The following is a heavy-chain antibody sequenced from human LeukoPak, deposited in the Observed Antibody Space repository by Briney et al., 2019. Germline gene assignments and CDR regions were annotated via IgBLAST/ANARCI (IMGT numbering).Heavy chain of an antibody. D-gene: IGHD6-13*01. J-gene: IGHJ4*02. CDR1: GFTVSSNY. Sequence: GGSLRLSCAASGFTVSSNYMSWVRQAPGKGLEWVSVIYSGGSTYYADSVKGRFTISRDNSKNTLYLQMNSLRAEDTAVYYCARGHSSSWYYFDYWGQGTLVTVSS. V-gene: IGHV3-53*01. CDR2: IYSGGST. CDR3: ARGHSSSWYYFDY.